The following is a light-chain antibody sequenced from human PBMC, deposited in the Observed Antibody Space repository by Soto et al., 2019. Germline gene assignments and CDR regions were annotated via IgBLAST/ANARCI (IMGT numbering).Light chain of an antibody. CDR1: QGISSY. J-gene: IGKJ1*01. V-gene: IGKV1-9*01. CDR2: AAS. CDR3: MQALQTPPWT. Sequence: IQLTQSPSSLSASVGDRVTITCRASQGISSYLAWYQQKPGKAPKLLIYAASTLQSGVPSRFSGSGSGTDFTLKISRVEAEDVGVYYCMQALQTPPWTFGQGTKVDIK.